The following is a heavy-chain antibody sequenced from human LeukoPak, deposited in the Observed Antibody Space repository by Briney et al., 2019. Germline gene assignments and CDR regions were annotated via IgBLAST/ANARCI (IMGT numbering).Heavy chain of an antibody. CDR1: GYTFTVYY. J-gene: IGHJ4*02. Sequence: ASVKVSCKASGYTFTVYYMHWVRQAPGQGLEWMGWINPNSGGTNYAQKFQGRVTMTRDTSISTAYMELSRLRSDDTAVYYCARRAIFGVVNHFDYWGQGTLVTVSS. CDR3: ARRAIFGVVNHFDY. CDR2: INPNSGGT. V-gene: IGHV1-2*02. D-gene: IGHD3-3*01.